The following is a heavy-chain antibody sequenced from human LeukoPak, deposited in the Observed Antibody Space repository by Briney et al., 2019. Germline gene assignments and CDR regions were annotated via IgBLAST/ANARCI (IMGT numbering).Heavy chain of an antibody. D-gene: IGHD5-24*01. Sequence: GASVKVSCKASGYTFTGYYIHWVRQAPGQGLEWMGWIHPNTGGTHYAQKFQGRVTMTRDTSISTAYMELSRLRSDDTAVYYCARDARERRDGYNPFDYWGQGTLVTVSS. J-gene: IGHJ4*02. CDR1: GYTFTGYY. CDR2: IHPNTGGT. CDR3: ARDARERRDGYNPFDY. V-gene: IGHV1-2*02.